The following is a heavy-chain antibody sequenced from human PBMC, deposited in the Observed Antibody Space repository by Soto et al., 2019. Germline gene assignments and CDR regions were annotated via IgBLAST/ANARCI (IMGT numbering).Heavy chain of an antibody. CDR3: ARARGNYDFWSGYYTGHYYYGMDV. CDR1: GWSFSGYY. D-gene: IGHD3-3*01. CDR2: INHSGST. Sequence: PSETLSLTCAVYGWSFSGYYWSWIRQPPGKGLEWIGEINHSGSTNYNPSLKSRVTISVDTSKNQFSLKLSSVTAADTAVYYCARARGNYDFWSGYYTGHYYYGMDVWGQGTTVTVSS. J-gene: IGHJ6*02. V-gene: IGHV4-34*01.